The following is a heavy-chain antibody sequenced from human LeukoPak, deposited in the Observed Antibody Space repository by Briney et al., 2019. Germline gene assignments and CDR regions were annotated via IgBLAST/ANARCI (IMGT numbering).Heavy chain of an antibody. CDR1: GFIFSDSY. D-gene: IGHD3-10*01. V-gene: IGHV3-72*01. CDR3: ATNSVGSGEV. CDR2: IRDKGARYTT. Sequence: GGSLRLSCAGTGFIFSDSYMDWVRQAPGKGLEWVGLIRDKGARYTTEYAASVKGRFIISRDDSKNSLYLQMNSLKTEDTAVYYCATNSVGSGEVWGERATVTVSS. J-gene: IGHJ6*04.